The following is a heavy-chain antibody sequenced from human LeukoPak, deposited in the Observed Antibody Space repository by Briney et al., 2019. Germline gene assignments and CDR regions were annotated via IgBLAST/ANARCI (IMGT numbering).Heavy chain of an antibody. V-gene: IGHV1-24*01. Sequence: ASVEVSCKVSGYTLTELSMHWVRQAPGKGLEWMGGFDPEDGETIYAQKFQGRVTMTEDTSTDTAYMELSSLRSEDTAVYYCATNYDSSGYYGYWGQGTLVTVSS. CDR2: FDPEDGET. J-gene: IGHJ4*02. D-gene: IGHD3-22*01. CDR3: ATNYDSSGYYGY. CDR1: GYTLTELS.